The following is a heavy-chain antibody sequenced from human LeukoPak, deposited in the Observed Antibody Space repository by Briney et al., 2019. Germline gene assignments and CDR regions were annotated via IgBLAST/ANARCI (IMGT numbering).Heavy chain of an antibody. CDR3: ASDRYYYGSGSYYTGAFDN. CDR1: GFTFSSYT. Sequence: GGSLTLSCAASGFTFSSYTMNWVRQAPGKGLEWVACISSRTSYIYYADSVKGRFTISRDTAKNSLYLQMNSLRVEDTAVYYCASDRYYYGSGSYYTGAFDNWGQGTLVTVSS. V-gene: IGHV3-21*05. J-gene: IGHJ4*02. D-gene: IGHD3-10*01. CDR2: ISSRTSYI.